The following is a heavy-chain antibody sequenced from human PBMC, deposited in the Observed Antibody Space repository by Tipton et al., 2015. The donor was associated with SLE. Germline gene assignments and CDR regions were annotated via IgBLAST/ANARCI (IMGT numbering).Heavy chain of an antibody. CDR2: IYYSGNT. CDR1: GGSIISSSW. Sequence: TLSLTCAVSGGSIISSSWWNWVRQSPGKGLEWIGYIYYSGNTNYSPSLESRVIMSIDTSKHQFSLTLSSVTAADTAVYYCARDEYRYDATGYHLLGHFDFWGQGTLVTVSS. V-gene: IGHV4-4*02. J-gene: IGHJ4*02. CDR3: ARDEYRYDATGYHLLGHFDF. D-gene: IGHD3-22*01.